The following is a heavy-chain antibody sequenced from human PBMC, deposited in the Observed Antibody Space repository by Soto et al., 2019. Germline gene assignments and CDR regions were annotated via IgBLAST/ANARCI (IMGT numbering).Heavy chain of an antibody. V-gene: IGHV3-23*01. CDR2: ISSSGDST. Sequence: EVQLLESGGGLVQPGGSLRLSCAASGFTFSSYAMSWVRQAPGKGLEWVSAISSSGDSTYYADSVKGRFTISRDNSKRTMDRQMSTMRAEDTTVYYCANSFSTSSTNWNSHFDHWGQGALVTVSS. CDR3: ANSFSTSSTNWNSHFDH. J-gene: IGHJ4*02. CDR1: GFTFSSYA. D-gene: IGHD1-1*01.